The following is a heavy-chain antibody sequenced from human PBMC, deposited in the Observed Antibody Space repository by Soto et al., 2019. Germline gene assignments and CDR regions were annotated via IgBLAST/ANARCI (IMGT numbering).Heavy chain of an antibody. Sequence: QVQLVQSGAEVKKPGASVKVSCKASGYTFTSYGISWVRQAPGQGLEWMGWISAYNGNTNYAQKLQGRVTMTTDTSTSTAYMELRSLRSDDTAVYYCARADVGYGSGSKRPDAFDIWGQGTMVTVSS. D-gene: IGHD3-10*01. V-gene: IGHV1-18*01. CDR2: ISAYNGNT. CDR3: ARADVGYGSGSKRPDAFDI. J-gene: IGHJ3*02. CDR1: GYTFTSYG.